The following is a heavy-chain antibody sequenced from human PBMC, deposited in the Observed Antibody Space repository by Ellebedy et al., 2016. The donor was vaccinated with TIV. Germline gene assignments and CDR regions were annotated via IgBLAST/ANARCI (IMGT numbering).Heavy chain of an antibody. D-gene: IGHD3-3*01. CDR2: IYSSGST. CDR3: ARNGLYSPEDY. J-gene: IGHJ4*02. CDR1: GGSISSSSYS. Sequence: SETLSLTCTVSGGSISSSSYSWGCIRQPPGQALEWLCSIYSSGSTYYNPSLKSRVTISVDTSKNQFSLKLSSVTAADTAVYYCARNGLYSPEDYWGQGTLVTVSS. V-gene: IGHV4-39*01.